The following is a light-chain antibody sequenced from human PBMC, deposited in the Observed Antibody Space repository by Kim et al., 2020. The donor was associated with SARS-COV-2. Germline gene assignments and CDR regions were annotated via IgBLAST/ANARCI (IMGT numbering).Light chain of an antibody. J-gene: IGKJ1*01. CDR1: QSISRH. CDR3: QQSYSIPRT. V-gene: IGKV1-39*01. Sequence: AAVGDRVTITCRASQSISRHLNWYQQKPGKAPKLLIYTASSLQSGAPSRFSGSGSGTDFTLTISSLQPEDFATYYCQQSYSIPRTFGLGTKVDIK. CDR2: TAS.